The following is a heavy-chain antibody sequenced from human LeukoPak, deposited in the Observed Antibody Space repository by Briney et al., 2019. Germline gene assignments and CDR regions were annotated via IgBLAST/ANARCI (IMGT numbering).Heavy chain of an antibody. CDR2: IYSGGST. CDR1: GFTVSSNY. V-gene: IGHV3-66*01. J-gene: IGHJ6*02. CDR3: ARDRLAYGSGSYDV. Sequence: GGSLRLSCAASGFTVSSNYMSWVRQAPGKGLEWVSVIYSGGSTYYADSVKGRFTISRDNSKNTLYLQMNSLRAEDTAVYYCARDRLAYGSGSYDVWGQGTTVTVSS. D-gene: IGHD3-10*01.